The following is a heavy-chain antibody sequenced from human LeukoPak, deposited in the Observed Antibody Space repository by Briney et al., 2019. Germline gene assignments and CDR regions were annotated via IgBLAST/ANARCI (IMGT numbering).Heavy chain of an antibody. V-gene: IGHV3-30-3*01. J-gene: IGHJ4*02. Sequence: PGRSLRLSCAASGFTFSSYAMHWVRQAPGKGLEWVAVISYDGSNKYYADSVKGRFTISRDNSKNTLYLQMNSLRAEDTAVYYCAREPVAYCGGDCYSGCFDYWGQGTLVTVSS. CDR2: ISYDGSNK. CDR3: AREPVAYCGGDCYSGCFDY. D-gene: IGHD2-21*02. CDR1: GFTFSSYA.